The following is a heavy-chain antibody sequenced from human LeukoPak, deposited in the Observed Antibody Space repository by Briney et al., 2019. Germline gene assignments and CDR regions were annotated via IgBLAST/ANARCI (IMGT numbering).Heavy chain of an antibody. D-gene: IGHD4-17*01. V-gene: IGHV3-48*03. CDR2: ISSSGGTI. J-gene: IGHJ4*02. CDR1: GSTFSSYE. CDR3: ARDLPTPF. Sequence: GGSLRLSCAASGSTFSSYEMNWVRQAPGKGLEWVSYISSSGGTIYYADSVKGRFTISRDNAKNSLYLQMNSLRADDTAVYYCARDLPTPFWGQGTLVTVSS.